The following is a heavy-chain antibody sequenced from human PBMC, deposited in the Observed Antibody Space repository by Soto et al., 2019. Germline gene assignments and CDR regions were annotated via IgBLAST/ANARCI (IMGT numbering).Heavy chain of an antibody. CDR2: ISYDGRNK. J-gene: IGHJ4*02. V-gene: IGHV3-33*01. CDR1: GFTFSNHG. Sequence: QVQSVESGGGVVQPGTSLRLSCAVSGFTFSNHGMHWVRQAPGKGLEWGAFISYDGRNKDYVDSLKGRFTISRDNFKDTLFLQMNTLRADDTAVYYCARDRGWSRSHYFDSWGQGTLVTVSS. D-gene: IGHD2-15*01. CDR3: ARDRGWSRSHYFDS.